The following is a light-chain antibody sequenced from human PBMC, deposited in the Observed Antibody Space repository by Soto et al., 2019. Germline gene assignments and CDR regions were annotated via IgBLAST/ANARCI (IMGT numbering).Light chain of an antibody. J-gene: IGKJ1*01. CDR1: QSVRSN. CDR2: GAF. CDR3: QQYNDWPLT. V-gene: IGKV3-15*01. Sequence: EIVLTQSPATLCLSPGERATLSCRASQSVRSNLAWYQQKPGQAPSLLIYGAFTRATGIPTRFSGTGSGTEFTLTISSLQSEDFALYYCQQYNDWPLTFGQGTKVDIK.